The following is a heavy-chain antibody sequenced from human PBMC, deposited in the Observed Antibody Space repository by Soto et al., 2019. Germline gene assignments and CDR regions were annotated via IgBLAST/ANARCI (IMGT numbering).Heavy chain of an antibody. D-gene: IGHD2-2*01. CDR3: TTGAAVPAALYYYYGMDV. J-gene: IGHJ6*02. CDR2: IKSKTDGGTT. Sequence: NAWMNWVRQAPGKGLEWVGRIKSKTDGGTTDYAAPVKGRFTISRDDSKNTLYLQMNSLKTEDTAVYYCTTGAAVPAALYYYYGMDVWGQGATVTVSS. CDR1: NAW. V-gene: IGHV3-15*07.